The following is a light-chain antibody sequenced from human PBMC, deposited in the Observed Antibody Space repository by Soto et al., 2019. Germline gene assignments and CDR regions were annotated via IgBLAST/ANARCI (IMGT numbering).Light chain of an antibody. J-gene: IGKJ1*01. Sequence: DIVMTQSPDSLAVSLGERATINCRSSQTIFYSSNRKDYLAWYQQKPGQPPRVLIYWASTRESGVPDRFSASRSGSDFTLTISNLQAEDVAVYYCQQYSTSPWTFGQGTKVEIK. CDR1: QTIFYSSNRKDY. CDR2: WAS. V-gene: IGKV4-1*01. CDR3: QQYSTSPWT.